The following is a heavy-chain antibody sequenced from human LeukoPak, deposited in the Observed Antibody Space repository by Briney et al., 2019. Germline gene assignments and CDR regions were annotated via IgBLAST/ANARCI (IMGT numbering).Heavy chain of an antibody. J-gene: IGHJ4*02. V-gene: IGHV4-59*12. CDR3: ARAGYSSSIDY. CDR2: IYHSGST. Sequence: PSETLSLTCTVSGGSISSYYWSWIRQPPGKGLEWIGYIYHSGSTYYNPSLKSRVTISVDRSKNQFSLKLSSVTAADTAVYYCARAGYSSSIDYWGQGTLVTVSS. D-gene: IGHD6-6*01. CDR1: GGSISSYY.